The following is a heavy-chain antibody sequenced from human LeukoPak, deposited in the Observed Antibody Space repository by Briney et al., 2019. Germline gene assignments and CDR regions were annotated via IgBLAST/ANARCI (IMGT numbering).Heavy chain of an antibody. D-gene: IGHD3-10*01. V-gene: IGHV1-2*02. CDR1: GYTFTGYY. Sequence: GASVKVSCKASGYTFTGYYMHWVRQAPGQGLEWMGWINPNSGGTNYAQKFQGRVTMTRDTSISTAYMELSRLRSDDTAVYYCARGITMVRGVIMPPPSFDPWGQGTLVTVSS. CDR2: INPNSGGT. J-gene: IGHJ5*02. CDR3: ARGITMVRGVIMPPPSFDP.